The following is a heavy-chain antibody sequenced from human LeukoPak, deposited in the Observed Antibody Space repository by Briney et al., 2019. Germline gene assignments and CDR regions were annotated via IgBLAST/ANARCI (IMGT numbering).Heavy chain of an antibody. J-gene: IGHJ3*02. CDR3: ARDAFSINDFWSGYNHDAFDI. V-gene: IGHV3-21*01. D-gene: IGHD3-3*01. CDR2: ISSSSSYI. CDR1: GFTFSSYS. Sequence: PGGSLRLSCAASGFTFSSYSMNWVRQAPGKGLEWVSSISSSSSYIYYADSVKGRFTISRDNAKNSLYLQMNSLRAEDTAVYYCARDAFSINDFWSGYNHDAFDIWGQGTMVTVSS.